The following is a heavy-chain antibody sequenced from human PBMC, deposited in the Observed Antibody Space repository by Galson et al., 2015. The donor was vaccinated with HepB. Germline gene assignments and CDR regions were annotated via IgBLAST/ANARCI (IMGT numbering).Heavy chain of an antibody. J-gene: IGHJ4*02. CDR3: ARDIAVAGTTETYFDY. CDR1: GFTFSSYW. Sequence: SLRLSCAASGFTFSSYWMSWVRQAPGKGLEWVANIKQDGSEKYYVDSVKGRFTISRDNAKNSLYLQMNSLRAEDTAVYYCARDIAVAGTTETYFDYWGQGTLVTVSS. CDR2: IKQDGSEK. D-gene: IGHD6-19*01. V-gene: IGHV3-7*01.